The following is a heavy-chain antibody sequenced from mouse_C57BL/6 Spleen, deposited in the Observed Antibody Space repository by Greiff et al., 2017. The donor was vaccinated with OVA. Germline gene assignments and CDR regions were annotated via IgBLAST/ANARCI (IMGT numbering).Heavy chain of an antibody. CDR3: ARITTAAYFDY. CDR1: GYTFTDYY. CDR2: INPNNGGT. V-gene: IGHV1-26*01. D-gene: IGHD1-2*01. J-gene: IGHJ2*01. Sequence: VQLQQSGPELVKPGASVKISCKASGYTFTDYYMNWVKQSHGKSLEWIGDINPNNGGTSYNQKFKGKATLTVDKSSSTAYLELRSLTSADSAVYYCARITTAAYFDYWGQGTTLTVSS.